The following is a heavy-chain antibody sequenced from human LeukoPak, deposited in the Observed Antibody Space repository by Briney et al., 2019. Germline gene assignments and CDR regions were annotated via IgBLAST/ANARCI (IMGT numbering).Heavy chain of an antibody. D-gene: IGHD6-13*01. Sequence: GGSLRLSCAASGFIFSNYPMHWVRQAPGKGLEWVTLISYNGRNPYYTDSVKGRFTISRDNSKDTLFLQMDSLRADDTAVYYCAKHSSSWHYFDYWGQGTLVTVSS. J-gene: IGHJ4*02. CDR2: ISYNGRNP. CDR3: AKHSSSWHYFDY. V-gene: IGHV3-30*04. CDR1: GFIFSNYP.